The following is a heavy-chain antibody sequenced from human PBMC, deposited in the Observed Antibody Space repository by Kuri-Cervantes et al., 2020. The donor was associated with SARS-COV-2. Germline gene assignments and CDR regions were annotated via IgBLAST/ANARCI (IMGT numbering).Heavy chain of an antibody. V-gene: IGHV4-39*01. CDR2: IYYSGST. Sequence: SEPLSLTCTVSGGSISSSSYHWGWLRRPPGEGREWLGSIYYSGSTYYNPSLKSRVTISVDTSKNQFSLKLSSVTAADTAVYYCARISRTSAFDIWGQGTMVTVSS. D-gene: IGHD1-14*01. J-gene: IGHJ3*02. CDR3: ARISRTSAFDI. CDR1: GGSISSSSYH.